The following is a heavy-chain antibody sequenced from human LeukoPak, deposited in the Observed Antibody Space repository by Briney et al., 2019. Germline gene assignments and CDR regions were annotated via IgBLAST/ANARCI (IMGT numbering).Heavy chain of an antibody. V-gene: IGHV1-69*06. CDR3: ATLCCGSYYMDV. D-gene: IGHD2-15*01. J-gene: IGHJ6*03. CDR1: GGTFSSYG. CDR2: IIPIFGTT. Sequence: SVKVSCKASGGTFSSYGISWVRQAPGQGLEWMGGIIPIFGTTNYAQKFQGRVTITADKSTSTAYMELSSLRSEDTAVYYCATLCCGSYYMDVWGKGTTVTVSS.